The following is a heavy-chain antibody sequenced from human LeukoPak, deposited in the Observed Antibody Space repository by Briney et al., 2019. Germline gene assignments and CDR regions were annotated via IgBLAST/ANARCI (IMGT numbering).Heavy chain of an antibody. J-gene: IGHJ6*03. CDR3: ARHYAHNYVGYYYCYMDV. CDR1: GGSISSSSYY. D-gene: IGHD4-11*01. V-gene: IGHV4-39*01. Sequence: SETLSLTCTVSGGSISSSSYYWGWIRQPPGKGLEWIGSIYYSGSTYYNPSLKSRVTISVDTSKNQFSLKLSSVTAADTAVYYCARHYAHNYVGYYYCYMDVWGKGTTVTVSS. CDR2: IYYSGST.